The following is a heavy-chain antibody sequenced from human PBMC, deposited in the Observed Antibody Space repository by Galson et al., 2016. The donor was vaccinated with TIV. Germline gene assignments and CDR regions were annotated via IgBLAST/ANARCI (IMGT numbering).Heavy chain of an antibody. D-gene: IGHD3-3*02. CDR2: ISGYNENT. V-gene: IGHV1-18*01. J-gene: IGHJ6*02. Sequence: SVKVSCKATGYSFTSYGVSWVRQAPGQGFEWMGWISGYNENTYYGQKFQDRVTMTKDTSTSTAYLEMKRLTSDDTAVYYCARDPTSSPRVISHYYYCGMDVWGQGTTVIVS. CDR3: ARDPTSSPRVISHYYYCGMDV. CDR1: GYSFTSYG.